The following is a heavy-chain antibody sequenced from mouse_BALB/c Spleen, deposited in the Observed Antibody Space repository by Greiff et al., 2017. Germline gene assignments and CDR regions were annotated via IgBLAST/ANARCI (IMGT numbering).Heavy chain of an antibody. CDR3: ARVNYLYYFDH. Sequence: EVKLMESGGGLVQPGGSLRLSCATSGFTFTDYYMSWVRQPPGKALEWLGFIRNKANGYTTEYSASVKGRFTISRDNSQSILYLQMNTLRAEDSATYYCARVNYLYYFDHWGQGTTLTVAS. J-gene: IGHJ2*01. D-gene: IGHD5-5*01. CDR2: IRNKANGYTT. CDR1: GFTFTDYY. V-gene: IGHV7-3*02.